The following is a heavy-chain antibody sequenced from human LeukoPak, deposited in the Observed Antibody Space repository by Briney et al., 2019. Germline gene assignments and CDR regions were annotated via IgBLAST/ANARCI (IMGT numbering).Heavy chain of an antibody. CDR2: IYYTGST. D-gene: IGHD6-19*01. J-gene: IGHJ5*02. CDR1: GGSISNYY. CDR3: ARLSTTSGWYSWFDP. Sequence: PSDTLSLTCAVSGGSISNYYWSWIRQPPGKGLECLGYIYYTGSTTYNPSLKSRVTISVDSSKNQFSLRLSSVTAADTAVYYCARLSTTSGWYSWFDPWGQGTLVTVSS. V-gene: IGHV4-59*08.